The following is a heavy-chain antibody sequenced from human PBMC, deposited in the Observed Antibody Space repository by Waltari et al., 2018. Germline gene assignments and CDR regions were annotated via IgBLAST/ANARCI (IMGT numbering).Heavy chain of an antibody. J-gene: IGHJ4*02. V-gene: IGHV3-23*01. CDR1: GFTFSSYA. Sequence: EVQLLESGGGLVQPGGSLRLSCAASGFTFSSYAMSWVRQAPGTGLGWVAAISGSGGGTYYAESVKGRFTISRDNSKNTLYLQMNSLRAEDTAVYYCARDIYRRTDYYDSSGYYHRDWGQGTLVTVSS. CDR2: ISGSGGGT. CDR3: ARDIYRRTDYYDSSGYYHRD. D-gene: IGHD3-22*01.